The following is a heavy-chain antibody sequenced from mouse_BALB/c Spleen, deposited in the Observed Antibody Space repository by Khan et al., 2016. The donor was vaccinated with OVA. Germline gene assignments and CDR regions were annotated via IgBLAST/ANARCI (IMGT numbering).Heavy chain of an antibody. V-gene: IGHV2-6-2*01. Sequence: QVQLKQSGPDLVAPSQSLSITCTVSGFSLTSYAIHWVRQPPGKGLEWLVVIWSDGRTTYNSALKSRLSISKDNSKSQVFLKINRLQTDDTAMYYGARRQFPLSMDSWGQGTSVTVSS. CDR1: GFSLTSYA. J-gene: IGHJ4*01. CDR3: ARRQFPLSMDS. CDR2: IWSDGRT.